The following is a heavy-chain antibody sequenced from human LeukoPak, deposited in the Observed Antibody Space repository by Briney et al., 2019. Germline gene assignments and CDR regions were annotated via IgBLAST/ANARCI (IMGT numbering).Heavy chain of an antibody. CDR3: ARGGQYYDAVTGDYVHSTIDY. Sequence: GGSLRLSCAASEFTFSTYDMNWVRQAPGKCLVSLSLLSSSSADSYYEVSVKGRLTISKDNAKNWLYLQMNSLSDEDTAIYYCARGGQYYDAVTGDYVHSTIDYWGQGTLVSVSS. V-gene: IGHV3-48*02. J-gene: IGHJ4*02. CDR2: LSSSSADS. D-gene: IGHD3-9*01. CDR1: EFTFSTYD.